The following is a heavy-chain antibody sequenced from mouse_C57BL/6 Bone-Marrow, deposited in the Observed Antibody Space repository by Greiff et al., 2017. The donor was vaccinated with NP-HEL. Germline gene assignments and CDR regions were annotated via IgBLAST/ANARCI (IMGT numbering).Heavy chain of an antibody. CDR2: IHPNSGST. D-gene: IGHD1-1*01. CDR1: GYTFTSYW. J-gene: IGHJ3*01. Sequence: QVQLQQPGAELVKPGASVKLSCKASGYTFTSYWMHWVKQRPGQGLEWIGMIHPNSGSTNYNEKFKSKATLTVDKSSSTAYMQLSSPTSEDSAVYYCARSLYYYGSGRFAYWGQGTLVTVSA. CDR3: ARSLYYYGSGRFAY. V-gene: IGHV1-64*01.